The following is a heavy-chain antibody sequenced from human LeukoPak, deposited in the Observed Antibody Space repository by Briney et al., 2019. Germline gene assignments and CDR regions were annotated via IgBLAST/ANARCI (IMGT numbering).Heavy chain of an antibody. J-gene: IGHJ4*02. CDR2: IWYDGSNK. V-gene: IGHV3-33*01. CDR3: ARGGQQLVNFDY. CDR1: GFTFSSYG. Sequence: GRSLRLSCAASGFTFSSYGMHWVRQAPGKGLEWVAVIWYDGSNKYYADSVKGRLTISRDNSKNTLYLQMNSLRAEDTAVYYCARGGQQLVNFDYWGQGTLVTVSS. D-gene: IGHD6-13*01.